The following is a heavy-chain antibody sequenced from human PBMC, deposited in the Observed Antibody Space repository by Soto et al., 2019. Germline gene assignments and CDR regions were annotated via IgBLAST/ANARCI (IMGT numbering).Heavy chain of an antibody. CDR1: GFTFSSYS. CDR3: ARAYSSSSGKNAIDF. V-gene: IGHV3-21*01. D-gene: IGHD6-13*01. CDR2: ISSSSSYI. J-gene: IGHJ3*01. Sequence: PGGSLRLSCAASGFTFSSYSMNWVRQAPGKGLEWVSSISSSSSYIYYADSVKGRFTISRDNAKNSLYLQMNSLRAEDTAIYYCARAYSSSSGKNAIDFWGQGTMVTVS.